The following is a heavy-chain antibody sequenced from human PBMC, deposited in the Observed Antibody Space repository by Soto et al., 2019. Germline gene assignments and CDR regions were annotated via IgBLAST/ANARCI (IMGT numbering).Heavy chain of an antibody. CDR2: ISWNSGSI. V-gene: IGHV3-9*01. CDR3: AKDIYCSGGSCYGFDD. Sequence: GGALRLSCAASGFTFDDYAMHWVRQAPGKGLEWVSGISWNSGSIGYADSVKGRFTISRDNAKNSLYLQMNSLRAEDTALYYCAKDIYCSGGSCYGFDDWGQGTLVTVSS. J-gene: IGHJ5*02. CDR1: GFTFDDYA. D-gene: IGHD2-15*01.